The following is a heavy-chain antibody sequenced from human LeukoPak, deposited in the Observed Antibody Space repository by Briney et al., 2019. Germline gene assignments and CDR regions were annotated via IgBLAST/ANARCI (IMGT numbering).Heavy chain of an antibody. Sequence: PSETLSLTCAVYGGSFSGYYWSWIRQPPGKGLEWIGEINHSGSTNYNPSLKSRVTISVDTSKNQFSLKLSSVTAADTSVYYCARHPWISPEFDYWGQGTLVTVSS. V-gene: IGHV4-34*01. CDR2: INHSGST. J-gene: IGHJ4*02. CDR1: GGSFSGYY. D-gene: IGHD5-12*01. CDR3: ARHPWISPEFDY.